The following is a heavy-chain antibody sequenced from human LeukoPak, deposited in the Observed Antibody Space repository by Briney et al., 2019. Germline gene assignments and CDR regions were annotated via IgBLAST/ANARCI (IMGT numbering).Heavy chain of an antibody. CDR3: ARDFDIAAARWFDP. J-gene: IGHJ5*02. V-gene: IGHV1-69*13. CDR1: GGTFSSYA. Sequence: SVTVSCKASGGTFSSYAISWVRQAPGQGLELMGGIIPIFGTANYAQKFQGRVTITADESTSTAYMELSSLRSEDTAVYYCARDFDIAAARWFDPWGQGTLVTVSS. CDR2: IIPIFGTA. D-gene: IGHD6-13*01.